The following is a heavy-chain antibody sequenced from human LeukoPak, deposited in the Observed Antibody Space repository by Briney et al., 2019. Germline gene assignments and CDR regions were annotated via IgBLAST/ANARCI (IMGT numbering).Heavy chain of an antibody. CDR2: IYYSGST. CDR1: GGSISSYY. J-gene: IGHJ4*02. Sequence: PSETLSLTCTVSGGSISSYYWSWIRQPPGKGLEWIGYIYYSGSTNYNPSLKSRVTISVDTSKNQFSLRLSSVTAADTAVYYCARSYCSGGSCYYEGFDYWGQGTLVTVSS. V-gene: IGHV4-59*01. D-gene: IGHD2-15*01. CDR3: ARSYCSGGSCYYEGFDY.